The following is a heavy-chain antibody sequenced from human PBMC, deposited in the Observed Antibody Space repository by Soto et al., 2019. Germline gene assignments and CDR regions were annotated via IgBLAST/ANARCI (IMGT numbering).Heavy chain of an antibody. CDR3: VGGDGDYHDGNGYLGRH. CDR2: IKSDGSGT. Sequence: EVQLVESGGGLVQLGGSLRLSCEASGFTFRTYWMHWVRQAPGKGLVWVSRIKSDGSGTYYADSVEGRFTISRDNAQNTLYLQMNSRRAEDTAVYYCVGGDGDYHDGNGYLGRHWGQGTLVTVSS. CDR1: GFTFRTYW. J-gene: IGHJ4*02. V-gene: IGHV3-74*01. D-gene: IGHD3-22*01.